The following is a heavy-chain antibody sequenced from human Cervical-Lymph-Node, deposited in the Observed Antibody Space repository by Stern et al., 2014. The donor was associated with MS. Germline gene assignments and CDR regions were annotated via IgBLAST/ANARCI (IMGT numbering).Heavy chain of an antibody. D-gene: IGHD2-15*01. CDR1: GFTFDDYS. V-gene: IGHV3-9*01. J-gene: IGHJ4*02. Sequence: EVQLVQSGGGLVQPGRSLRLSCAASGFTFDDYSMHWVRQAPGKGLEWVSVISWNSGTIDYADSVKGRFTISREDTKNYLDLQMNSLRPEDTALYYLAKHGGGMVAQFDYWGQGILVTVSS. CDR2: ISWNSGTI. CDR3: AKHGGGMVAQFDY.